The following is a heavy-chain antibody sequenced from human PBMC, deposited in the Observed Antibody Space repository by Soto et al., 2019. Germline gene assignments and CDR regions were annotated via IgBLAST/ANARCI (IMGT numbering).Heavy chain of an antibody. Sequence: ASVKVSCKASGNTFTSYGISWVRQAPGQGLEWMGWISAYNGNTNYAQKLQGRVTMTTDTSTSTAYMELRSLRSDDTAVYYCARDRRIVVVTARYYYYGMDVWGQGTTVTVSS. CDR1: GNTFTSYG. D-gene: IGHD2-21*02. CDR3: ARDRRIVVVTARYYYYGMDV. V-gene: IGHV1-18*01. J-gene: IGHJ6*02. CDR2: ISAYNGNT.